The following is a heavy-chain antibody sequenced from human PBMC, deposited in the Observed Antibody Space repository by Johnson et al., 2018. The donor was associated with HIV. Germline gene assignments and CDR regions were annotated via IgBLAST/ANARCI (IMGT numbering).Heavy chain of an antibody. V-gene: IGHV3-30*02. CDR1: GFTFTTYG. CDR3: ARPSLKDGYNYGGGFDI. J-gene: IGHJ3*02. CDR2: IRYDGSNK. D-gene: IGHD5-24*01. Sequence: QVQLVESGGGVVQPGGSLRLSCAASGFTFTTYGMHWVRQAPGKGLEWVAFIRYDGSNKYYVASVKGRFTISRDNFKNTLYLQMNSLRAEDTAVYYCARPSLKDGYNYGGGFDIWGQGTMVTVSS.